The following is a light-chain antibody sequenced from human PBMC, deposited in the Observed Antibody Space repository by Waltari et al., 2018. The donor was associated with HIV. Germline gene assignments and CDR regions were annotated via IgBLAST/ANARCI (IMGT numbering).Light chain of an antibody. Sequence: QSALTQPASVSGSAGQSITISCTGTSSDIGAYNSVSWYQKHPDKAPKLMIFDVTNRPSGVSNRFSGSKSGNTASLTISGLQAEDEADYYCSSYTSSTIVDVLLGGGTQLTVL. CDR2: DVT. V-gene: IGLV2-14*03. CDR1: SSDIGAYNS. CDR3: SSYTSSTIVDVL. J-gene: IGLJ2*01.